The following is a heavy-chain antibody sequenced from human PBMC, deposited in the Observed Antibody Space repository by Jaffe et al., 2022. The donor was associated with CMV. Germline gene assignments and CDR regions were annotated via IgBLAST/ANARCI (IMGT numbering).Heavy chain of an antibody. CDR1: GGSISSYY. CDR2: IYYSGST. Sequence: QVQLQESGPGLVKPSETLSLTCTVSGGSISSYYWSWIRQPPGKGLEWIGYIYYSGSTNYNPSLKSRVTISVDTSKNQFSLKLSSVTAADTAVYYCARVLEWFATSTYYYYMDVWGKGTTVTVSS. J-gene: IGHJ6*03. CDR3: ARVLEWFATSTYYYYMDV. V-gene: IGHV4-59*01. D-gene: IGHD3-3*01.